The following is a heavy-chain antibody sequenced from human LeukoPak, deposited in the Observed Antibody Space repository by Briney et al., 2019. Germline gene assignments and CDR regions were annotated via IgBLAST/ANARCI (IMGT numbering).Heavy chain of an antibody. CDR2: IKQDGSEK. CDR1: GFTFSSYW. D-gene: IGHD3-22*01. Sequence: GGSLRLSCAASGFTFSSYWMSWVRQAPGKGLEWVANIKQDGSEKYYVDSVKGRFTISRDNAKNSLYLQMNSLRAEDTAVYYCARVGTYYYDSSGYYHEDWGQGTLVTVSS. CDR3: ARVGTYYYDSSGYYHED. V-gene: IGHV3-7*01. J-gene: IGHJ4*02.